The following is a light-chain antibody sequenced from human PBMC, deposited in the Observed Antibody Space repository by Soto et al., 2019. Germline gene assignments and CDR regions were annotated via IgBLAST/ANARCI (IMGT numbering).Light chain of an antibody. J-gene: IGLJ1*01. CDR2: DNN. Sequence: QSVLTQPPSVSAAPGQKVTISCSGSSSNIGNNYVSWYQQLPGTAPKLLIYDNNKRPSGIPGRFSGSKSGTSATLGITGLQTGDEADYYCGTWDSSLGAYVFGTGTKLTVL. V-gene: IGLV1-51*01. CDR3: GTWDSSLGAYV. CDR1: SSNIGNNY.